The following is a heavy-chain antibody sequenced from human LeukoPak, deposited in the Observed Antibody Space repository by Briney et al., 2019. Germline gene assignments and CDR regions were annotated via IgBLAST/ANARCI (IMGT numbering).Heavy chain of an antibody. J-gene: IGHJ4*02. CDR3: SKDHTGPQDS. CDR2: INRDGSST. D-gene: IGHD4-17*01. Sequence: GGSLRLSCAASGFTFSTYVMSWVRQAPGKGLVWVSRINRDGSSTSYADSVKGRFRISRDNAKNTLFLQISSLRAEDTGVYYCSKDHTGPQDSWGQGTLVTVSS. CDR1: GFTFSTYV. V-gene: IGHV3-74*01.